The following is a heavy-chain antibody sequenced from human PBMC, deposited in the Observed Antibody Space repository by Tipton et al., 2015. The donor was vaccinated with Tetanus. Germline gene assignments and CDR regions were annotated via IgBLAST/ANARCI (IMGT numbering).Heavy chain of an antibody. CDR3: AKEGCSRCNGDSRFDI. Sequence: SLRLSCAASGFTLRSYSMNWVRQAPGKGPEWISYISTTSNTIYYADSVKGRFTISRDNAKNSLYLQMNSLRAEDTAVYYCAKEGCSRCNGDSRFDIWGQGTKVTVSS. CDR1: GFTLRSYS. CDR2: ISTTSNTI. D-gene: IGHD2-15*01. J-gene: IGHJ3*02. V-gene: IGHV3-48*01.